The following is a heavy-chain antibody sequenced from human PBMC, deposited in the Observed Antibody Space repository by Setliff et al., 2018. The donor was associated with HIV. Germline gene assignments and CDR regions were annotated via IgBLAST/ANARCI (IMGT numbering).Heavy chain of an antibody. Sequence: LRLSCAASGFAFSAYAMSWVRQAPGKGLEWVSAISDSGGGTYYADSVKGRFTVSRDNSKYTLYLQMNSLRVEDTAVYYCAKDKGSSGWSAWGQGTLVTVSS. V-gene: IGHV3-23*01. CDR1: GFAFSAYA. CDR2: ISDSGGGT. CDR3: AKDKGSSGWSA. J-gene: IGHJ5*02. D-gene: IGHD6-19*01.